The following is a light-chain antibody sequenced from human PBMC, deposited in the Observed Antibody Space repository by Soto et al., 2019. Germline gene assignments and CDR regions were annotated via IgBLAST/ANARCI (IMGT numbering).Light chain of an antibody. J-gene: IGKJ1*01. V-gene: IGKV1-39*01. CDR1: QRISSY. CDR2: DVS. Sequence: DIQMTQSPSSLSASVGDRVTITCRASQRISSYLSWYQQKPGKAPKLLMYDVSTLQSGVPSRFSGSGSGTDFTLTISSLQPEDFATYYCHQGYSSPRSFGQGTKVEMK. CDR3: HQGYSSPRS.